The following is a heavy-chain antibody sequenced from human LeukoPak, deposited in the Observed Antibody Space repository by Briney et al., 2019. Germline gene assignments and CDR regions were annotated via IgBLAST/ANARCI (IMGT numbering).Heavy chain of an antibody. CDR1: GFTFSNYE. CDR2: ISSSGSTL. V-gene: IGHV3-48*03. J-gene: IGHJ3*02. CDR3: ARYRSDDFGAFDI. Sequence: GGSLRLSCAASGFTFSNYEMNWVRQAPGKGLEWVSYISSSGSTLYHADSVKGRFTISRDNAKNSLYLQMNSLRAEDTAVYYCARYRSDDFGAFDIWGQGTMVTVSS. D-gene: IGHD4/OR15-4a*01.